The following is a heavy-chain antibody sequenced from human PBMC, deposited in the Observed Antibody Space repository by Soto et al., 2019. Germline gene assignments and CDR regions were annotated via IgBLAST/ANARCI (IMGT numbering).Heavy chain of an antibody. CDR3: AKAKSSGWYGVDY. J-gene: IGHJ4*02. CDR1: GFTFSSFG. Sequence: QVQLVESGGGVVQPGRSLRLSCAASGFTFSSFGIHWVRQAPGKGLEWVAVTSYDGNNKYYGDSVKGRFTISRDNSKNTLYLQMNSLRAEDTAVYYCAKAKSSGWYGVDYWGQGTLVTVSS. V-gene: IGHV3-30*18. CDR2: TSYDGNNK. D-gene: IGHD6-13*01.